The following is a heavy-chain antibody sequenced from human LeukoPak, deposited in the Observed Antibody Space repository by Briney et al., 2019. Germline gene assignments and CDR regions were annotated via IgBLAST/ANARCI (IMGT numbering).Heavy chain of an antibody. Sequence: PSETLSLTCTVSGGSISSYYWSWIRQPPGKGLEWIGYIYHSGSTYYSPSLKSRVTISVDKSKNQFSLKLSSVTAADTAVYYCARGQGGDYYDTSGFYFDFWGQGTLVIVSS. CDR3: ARGQGGDYYDTSGFYFDF. J-gene: IGHJ4*02. V-gene: IGHV4-59*12. CDR1: GGSISSYY. D-gene: IGHD3-22*01. CDR2: IYHSGST.